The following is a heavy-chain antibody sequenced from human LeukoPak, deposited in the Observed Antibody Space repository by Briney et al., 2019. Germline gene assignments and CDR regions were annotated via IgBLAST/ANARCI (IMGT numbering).Heavy chain of an antibody. CDR1: GFTFSRYG. V-gene: IGHV3-33*01. D-gene: IGHD1-7*01. J-gene: IGHJ4*02. CDR2: IWFDGSDK. CDR3: ARDANYYFDY. Sequence: PGGSLRLSCVASGFTFSRYGMHWVRQAPGKGLEWVAVIWFDGSDKYYADSVKGRSAISRDSSKNTLYLQMNSLRDEDTAVYYCARDANYYFDYWGQGTLVTVS.